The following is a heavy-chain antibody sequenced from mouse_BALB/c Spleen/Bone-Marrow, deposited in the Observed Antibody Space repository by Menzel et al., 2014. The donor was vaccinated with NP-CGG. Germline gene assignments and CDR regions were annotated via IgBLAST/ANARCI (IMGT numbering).Heavy chain of an antibody. D-gene: IGHD2-10*01. Sequence: QVQLKDSGPGLVAPSQSLSITCTVSGFSLTSYGVHWVLQPPGKGLEWLGVIWAGGSTNYNSALMSRLSISKDNSKSQVFLKMNSLQTDDTAMYYCARDRGSYYGLAYWGQGTLVTVSA. CDR3: ARDRGSYYGLAY. J-gene: IGHJ3*01. V-gene: IGHV2-9*02. CDR2: IWAGGST. CDR1: GFSLTSYG.